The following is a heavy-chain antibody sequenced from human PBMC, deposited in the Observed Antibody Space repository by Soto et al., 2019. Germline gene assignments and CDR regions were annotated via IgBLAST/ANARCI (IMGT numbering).Heavy chain of an antibody. CDR1: EFTFSGSA. D-gene: IGHD6-19*01. V-gene: IGHV3-73*01. Sequence: GGSLRLSCAASEFTFSGSALHWVRQASGKGLEWVGRIRSKANSYATAYAASVKGRFTISRDDSKNTAYLQMNSLKTEDTAVYYCTPSGWPYYFDYWGQGTLVTVSS. CDR3: TPSGWPYYFDY. CDR2: IRSKANSYAT. J-gene: IGHJ4*02.